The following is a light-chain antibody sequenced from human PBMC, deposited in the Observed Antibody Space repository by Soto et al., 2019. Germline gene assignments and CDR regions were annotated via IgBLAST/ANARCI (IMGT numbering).Light chain of an antibody. V-gene: IGKV3-15*01. Sequence: EVVITQSPATLSGFPGGRGTLSCRASQTVSRNLAWYQQRPGQAPRLLIYDISNRAAGVPARFSGSGSETEFTLTIRSLQSEDFAVYFCQQYNNWPSFGQGTRLEIK. CDR2: DIS. J-gene: IGKJ5*01. CDR3: QQYNNWPS. CDR1: QTVSRN.